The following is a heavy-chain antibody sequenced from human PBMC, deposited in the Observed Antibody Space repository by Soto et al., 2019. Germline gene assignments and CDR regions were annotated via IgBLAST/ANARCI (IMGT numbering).Heavy chain of an antibody. CDR2: INHSGST. CDR3: ARGVITMVRGVRYFDY. J-gene: IGHJ4*02. CDR1: GGSFSGYY. V-gene: IGHV4-34*01. Sequence: PSETLSLTCAVYGGSFSGYYWSWIRQPPGKGLEWIGEINHSGSTNYNPSLKSRVTISVDTSKNQFSLKLSSVTAADTAVYYCARGVITMVRGVRYFDYWGQGTLVTVSS. D-gene: IGHD3-10*01.